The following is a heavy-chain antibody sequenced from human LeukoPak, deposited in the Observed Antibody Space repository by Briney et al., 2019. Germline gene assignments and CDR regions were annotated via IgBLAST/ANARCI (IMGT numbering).Heavy chain of an antibody. CDR2: ISGSGNII. CDR1: GFTFSDYY. D-gene: IGHD2-21*02. V-gene: IGHV3-11*01. Sequence: GGSLRLSCAASGFTFSDYYMSWIRQAPGKGLEWISYISGSGNIIYYADSVKGRFTISRDNARNSLYLQMNSLRAEDTAFYYCARERYCGGDCYTSTADYWGQGTLVTVSS. CDR3: ARERYCGGDCYTSTADY. J-gene: IGHJ4*02.